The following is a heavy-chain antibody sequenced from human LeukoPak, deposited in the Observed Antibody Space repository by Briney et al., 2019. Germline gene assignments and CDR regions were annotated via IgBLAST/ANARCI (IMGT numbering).Heavy chain of an antibody. J-gene: IGHJ6*02. Sequence: GASVKVSCKASGGTFSSYAISWVRQAPGQGLEWMGGIIPIFGTANYAQKFQGRVTITADESTSTAYMKLSSLRSEDTAVYYCARDPIQLWGPNYYYYGMDVWGQGTTVTVSS. CDR3: ARDPIQLWGPNYYYYGMDV. V-gene: IGHV1-69*13. D-gene: IGHD5-18*01. CDR1: GGTFSSYA. CDR2: IIPIFGTA.